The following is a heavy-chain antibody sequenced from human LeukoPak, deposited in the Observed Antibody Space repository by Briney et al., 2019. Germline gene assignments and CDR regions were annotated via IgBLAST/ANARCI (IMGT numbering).Heavy chain of an antibody. J-gene: IGHJ4*02. CDR2: ISSSSSYI. Sequence: KTGGSLRLSCAASGFTFSSYGMHWVRQAPGKGLEWVSSISSSSSYIYYTDSVKGRFTISRDNAKNSLYLQMNSLRAEDTAVYYCARVTLTGYYAFDYWGQGTLVTVSS. CDR3: ARVTLTGYYAFDY. CDR1: GFTFSSYG. V-gene: IGHV3-21*01. D-gene: IGHD3-9*01.